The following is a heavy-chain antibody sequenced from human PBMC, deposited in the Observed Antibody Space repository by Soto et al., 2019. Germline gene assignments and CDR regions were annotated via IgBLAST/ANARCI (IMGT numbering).Heavy chain of an antibody. CDR1: GFTFDDYA. D-gene: IGHD6-13*01. CDR2: INWNSGSI. Sequence: GGSLRLSCAACGFTFDDYAMPWVRQVPGKGLEWVSGINWNSGSIGYGDSVKGRFAITGENAKNSLHLQMNSLSAEDTAFYYCVKDESINWYSGHFRHWGQGTLVTVSS. CDR3: VKDESINWYSGHFRH. V-gene: IGHV3-9*01. J-gene: IGHJ1*01.